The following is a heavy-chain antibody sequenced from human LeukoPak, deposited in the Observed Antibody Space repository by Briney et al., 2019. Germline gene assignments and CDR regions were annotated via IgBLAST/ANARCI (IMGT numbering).Heavy chain of an antibody. CDR3: ARVGMAGSFDI. D-gene: IGHD1-14*01. Sequence: SETLSLTCTVSGGSISTYYWSWIRQPPGKGLEWIAYIYYSGSTNYNPSLKSRVTISLDTSKNQFSLKLRSVTAADSAVYYCARVGMAGSFDILGQGTKVNVSS. J-gene: IGHJ3*02. CDR2: IYYSGST. CDR1: GGSISTYY. V-gene: IGHV4-59*01.